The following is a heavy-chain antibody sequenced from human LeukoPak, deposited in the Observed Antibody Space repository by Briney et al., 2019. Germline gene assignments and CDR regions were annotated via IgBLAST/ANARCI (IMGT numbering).Heavy chain of an antibody. Sequence: PSETLSLTCAVSGYSISRGYYWGWIRQPPGKGLEWIGSIYHSGSTYYNPSLKSRVTISVDTSKNQFSLKLSSVTAADTAVYYCARGPPYYDFWSGYSPNYYYYYMDVWGKGTTVTVSS. D-gene: IGHD3-3*01. V-gene: IGHV4-38-2*01. J-gene: IGHJ6*03. CDR1: GYSISRGYY. CDR2: IYHSGST. CDR3: ARGPPYYDFWSGYSPNYYYYYMDV.